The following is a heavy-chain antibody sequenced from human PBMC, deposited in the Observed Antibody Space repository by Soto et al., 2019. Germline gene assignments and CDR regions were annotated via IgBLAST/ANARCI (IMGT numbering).Heavy chain of an antibody. Sequence: QVQLVQSGAEVKKPGASVKVSCKASGYTFTSYDINWVRQATGQGLEWMGWMNPNSGNTGYAQKFQGRVTMTRNTSINTAYMELGSLRSEDTAVYYCARGRFLVVTAILGYWGQGTLVTVSS. CDR3: ARGRFLVVTAILGY. J-gene: IGHJ4*02. CDR2: MNPNSGNT. D-gene: IGHD2-21*02. CDR1: GYTFTSYD. V-gene: IGHV1-8*01.